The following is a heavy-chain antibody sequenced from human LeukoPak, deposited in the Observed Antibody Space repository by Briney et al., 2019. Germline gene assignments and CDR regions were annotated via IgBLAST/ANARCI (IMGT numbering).Heavy chain of an antibody. CDR3: AKAYDSSPAEY. CDR1: GFTFSSSG. CDR2: ITSGGNT. D-gene: IGHD3-22*01. J-gene: IGHJ4*02. Sequence: PGGSLRLSCAGSGFTFSSSGMSWVRQAPGQGLEWVSGITSGGNTYYADSVKGRFTVSGDNSKNTLFLQMNSLRAEDTALYYCAKAYDSSPAEYWGQGTLVTVSS. V-gene: IGHV3-23*01.